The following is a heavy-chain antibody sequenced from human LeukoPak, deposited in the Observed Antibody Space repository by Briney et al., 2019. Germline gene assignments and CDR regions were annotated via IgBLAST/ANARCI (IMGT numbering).Heavy chain of an antibody. V-gene: IGHV1-69*13. CDR1: AAAFSSYA. Sequence: ASVKVSCKASAAAFSSYAISWVRQAPGQGLEWMGGIIPIFGTANYAQKFQGRVTITADECTSKAYMELSSLRSEDTAVYYCASSPYHSYSSFMLEGKGSPLFFDYWGQGTLVTVSS. J-gene: IGHJ4*02. CDR2: IIPIFGTA. D-gene: IGHD6-6*01. CDR3: ASSPYHSYSSFMLEGKGSPLFFDY.